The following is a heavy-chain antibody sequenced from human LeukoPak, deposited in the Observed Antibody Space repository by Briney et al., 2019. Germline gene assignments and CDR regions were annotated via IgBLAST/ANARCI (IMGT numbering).Heavy chain of an antibody. J-gene: IGHJ4*02. CDR3: AREGREGYNYPALDF. V-gene: IGHV3-7*05. D-gene: IGHD5-24*01. CDR2: MKHDGIEK. CDR1: GFSFGSYW. Sequence: SGGSLRLSCVASGFSFGSYWMAWVRQAPGKGLEWVANMKHDGIEKYHVDSVKGRFTISRDNTKNSLYLHMSSLRVEDTAVYYCAREGREGYNYPALDFWGQGILVTV.